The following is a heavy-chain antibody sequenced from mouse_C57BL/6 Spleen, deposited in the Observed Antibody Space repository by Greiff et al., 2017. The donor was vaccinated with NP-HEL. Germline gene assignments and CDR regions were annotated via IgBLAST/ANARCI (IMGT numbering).Heavy chain of an antibody. D-gene: IGHD3-2*02. V-gene: IGHV5-17*01. CDR3: ARKQSSGYTWFAY. J-gene: IGHJ3*01. CDR1: GFTFSDYG. CDR2: ISSGSSTI. Sequence: EVQLQESGGGLVKPGGSLKLSCAASGFTFSDYGMHWVRQAPEKGLEWVAYISSGSSTIYYADTVKGRFTISRDNAKNTLFLQMTSLRSEDTAMYYCARKQSSGYTWFAYWGQGTLVTVSA.